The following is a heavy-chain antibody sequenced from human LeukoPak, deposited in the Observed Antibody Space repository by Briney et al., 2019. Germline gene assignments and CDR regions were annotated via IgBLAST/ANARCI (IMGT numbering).Heavy chain of an antibody. CDR1: GFTFGAYG. V-gene: IGHV3-49*04. D-gene: IGHD3-22*01. CDR3: TRGDYYDSSGYYFLFDY. Sequence: PGGSLRLSCTASGFTFGAYGMSWVRQAPGKGREWVGFIRSKAYGGTTEYAASVKGRFTISRDDSKSIAYLQMNSLKTEDTAVFYCTRGDYYDSSGYYFLFDYWGQGTLVTVSS. CDR2: IRSKAYGGTT. J-gene: IGHJ4*02.